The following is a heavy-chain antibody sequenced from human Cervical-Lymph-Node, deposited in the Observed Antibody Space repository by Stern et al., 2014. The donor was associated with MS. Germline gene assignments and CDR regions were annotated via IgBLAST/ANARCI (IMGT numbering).Heavy chain of an antibody. CDR1: GYTFISYG. D-gene: IGHD2/OR15-2a*01. CDR3: AREEERVDGYYLPDY. Sequence: QVQLVQSGAEVKKPGASVKVSCKASGYTFISYGISWVRQAPGQGLEGMGWISAYNGNPNYAQKLQGRVTMTTDTSTSTAYMELRSLRSDDTAVYYCAREEERVDGYYLPDYRGQGTLVTVSS. CDR2: ISAYNGNP. J-gene: IGHJ4*02. V-gene: IGHV1-18*04.